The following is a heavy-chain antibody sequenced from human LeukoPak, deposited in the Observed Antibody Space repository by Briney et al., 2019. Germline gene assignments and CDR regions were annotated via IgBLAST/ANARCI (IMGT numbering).Heavy chain of an antibody. V-gene: IGHV4-34*01. Sequence: SETLSLTCAVYGGSFSGYYWSWICQPPGKGLEWIGEINHSGSTNYNPSLKSRVTISVDTSKNQFSLKLSSVTAADTAVYYCARGPGPADYWGQGTLVTVSS. CDR1: GGSFSGYY. CDR2: INHSGST. CDR3: ARGPGPADY. J-gene: IGHJ4*02.